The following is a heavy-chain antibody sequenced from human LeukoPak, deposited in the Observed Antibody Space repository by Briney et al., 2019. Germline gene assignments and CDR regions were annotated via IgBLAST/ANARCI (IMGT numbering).Heavy chain of an antibody. Sequence: PSQTLSLTCTVSGGSLSSGSYYWSWIRQPAGKGLEWIGRIYTSGSINYNPSLKSRVTISVDTSKNQFSLKLSSVTAADTAVYYCARVPYDFWSGYYGAFDIWGQGTMVTVSS. V-gene: IGHV4-61*02. CDR3: ARVPYDFWSGYYGAFDI. D-gene: IGHD3-3*01. J-gene: IGHJ3*02. CDR1: GGSLSSGSYY. CDR2: IYTSGSI.